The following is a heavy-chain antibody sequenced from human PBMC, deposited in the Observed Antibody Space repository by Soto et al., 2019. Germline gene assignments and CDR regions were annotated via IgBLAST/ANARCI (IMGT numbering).Heavy chain of an antibody. J-gene: IGHJ4*02. CDR3: ARTYHDFWSGYYYIGY. V-gene: IGHV3-30*03. CDR1: GFTFSSYG. Sequence: QVQLVESGGGVVQPGRSLRLSCAASGFTFSSYGMHWVRQAPGKGLEWVAVISYDGSNKYYADSVKGRFTISRDNSKNTLYLQMNSLRAEDTAVYYCARTYHDFWSGYYYIGYWGQGTLVTVSS. D-gene: IGHD3-3*01. CDR2: ISYDGSNK.